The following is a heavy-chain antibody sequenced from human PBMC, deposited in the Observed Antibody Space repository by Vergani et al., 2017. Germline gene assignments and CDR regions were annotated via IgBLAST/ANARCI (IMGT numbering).Heavy chain of an antibody. D-gene: IGHD3-22*01. V-gene: IGHV3-23*01. CDR1: GFTFSACP. J-gene: IGHJ4*02. CDR3: ARLSYDTPPYLRGGYDC. CDR2: ISARYPST. Sequence: EVQLLQSGGGVIQPGGSVRLSCAASGFTFSACPMTWVRQAPGKGLEWVSAISARYPSTYYADSVKGRFTISRDNSKNMLYLQMNSLRAEDTAVYYCARLSYDTPPYLRGGYDCWGQGTLVSVSS.